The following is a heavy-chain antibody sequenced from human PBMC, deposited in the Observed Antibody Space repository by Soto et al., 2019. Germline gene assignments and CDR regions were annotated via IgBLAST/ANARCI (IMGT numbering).Heavy chain of an antibody. CDR3: ARASRKYGMDV. CDR1: GFTFSSYG. Sequence: VGSLRLSCAASGFTFSSYGIHWVRQAPGKGLQWVAVIWSDGTDKFYADSVKGRFTISRDNSKNTLYLQMYNLRAEDTAVFYCARASRKYGMDVWGQGTTVTVSS. J-gene: IGHJ6*02. CDR2: IWSDGTDK. D-gene: IGHD6-13*01. V-gene: IGHV3-33*01.